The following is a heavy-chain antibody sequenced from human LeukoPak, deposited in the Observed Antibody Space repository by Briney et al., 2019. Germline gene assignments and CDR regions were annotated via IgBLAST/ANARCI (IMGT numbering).Heavy chain of an antibody. D-gene: IGHD4-23*01. Sequence: PSETLSLTCTVSGGSITSGDYYWGWIRQPPEKGLEWIGYIYYSGSTYYNPSLKSRVTISLDTSKNQFSLKLSSVTAADTAVYYCARGGVFSAVGFDYWGQGSLVTVSS. V-gene: IGHV4-30-4*08. CDR1: GGSITSGDYY. CDR2: IYYSGST. CDR3: ARGGVFSAVGFDY. J-gene: IGHJ4*02.